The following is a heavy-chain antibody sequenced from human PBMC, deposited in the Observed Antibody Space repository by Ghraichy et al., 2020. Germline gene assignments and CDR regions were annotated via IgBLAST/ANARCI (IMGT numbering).Heavy chain of an antibody. CDR3: ATGPGGLTHYDYGMNV. Sequence: ASVKVSCKVSGYTLTNLSIHWVRQAPGKGLEWMGSFDPKDGETIYAQKFQGRVTMTEDTSTDTAYMELSSLRSEDTAVYYCATGPGGLTHYDYGMNVCGQGNTVTVYS. CDR2: FDPKDGET. CDR1: GYTLTNLS. V-gene: IGHV1-24*01. J-gene: IGHJ6*02. D-gene: IGHD3-10*01.